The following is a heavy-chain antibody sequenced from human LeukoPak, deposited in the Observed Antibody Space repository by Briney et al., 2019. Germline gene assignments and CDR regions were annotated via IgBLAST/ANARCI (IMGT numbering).Heavy chain of an antibody. CDR2: ISTYDDNI. CDR1: GYTFTTYG. J-gene: IGHJ6*03. V-gene: IGHV1-18*01. D-gene: IGHD6-19*01. Sequence: GASVKVSCKASGYTFTTYGLSWVRQAPGQGLEWLGWISTYDDNIKYAQSLQGRLTMTTDTSTSTAYMELRSLRSDDTAVYYCATSAVAERGYYYYYMDVWGKGTTVTISS. CDR3: ATSAVAERGYYYYYMDV.